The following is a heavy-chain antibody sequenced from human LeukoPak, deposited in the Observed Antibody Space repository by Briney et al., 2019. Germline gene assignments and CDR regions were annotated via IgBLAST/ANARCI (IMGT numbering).Heavy chain of an antibody. CDR3: AGYYYDSSRGFDL. Sequence: GGSLRLSCAASGFKFDDYGMSWFRQAPGKGLEWVCDINWNGAWTGYADSVKGRFTISRDNAKNSLYLQMNSLRAEDTALYYCAGYYYDSSRGFDLWGQGTLVTVSA. J-gene: IGHJ5*02. V-gene: IGHV3-20*04. CDR2: INWNGAWT. D-gene: IGHD3-22*01. CDR1: GFKFDDYG.